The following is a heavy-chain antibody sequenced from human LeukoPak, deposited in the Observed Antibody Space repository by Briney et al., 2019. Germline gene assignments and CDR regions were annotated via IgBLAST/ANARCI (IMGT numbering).Heavy chain of an antibody. Sequence: ASVKVSCKASGYTFTSYGISWVRQTPGQGLEWMGWISAYNGNTNYAQKLQGRVTMTTDTSTSTAYMELRSLRSDDTTVYYCARDPGGVTPNDWFDPWGQGTLVTVSS. D-gene: IGHD4-23*01. CDR2: ISAYNGNT. J-gene: IGHJ5*02. CDR1: GYTFTSYG. V-gene: IGHV1-18*01. CDR3: ARDPGGVTPNDWFDP.